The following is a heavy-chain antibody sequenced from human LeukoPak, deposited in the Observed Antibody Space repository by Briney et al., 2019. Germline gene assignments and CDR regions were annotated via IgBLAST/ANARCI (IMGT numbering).Heavy chain of an antibody. D-gene: IGHD4-23*01. CDR3: AREITVVTPGRSDAFDI. CDR2: IYYSGST. CDR1: GGSISSHY. Sequence: SETLSLTCTVSGGSISSHYWNWIRQPPGKGLEWIGYIYYSGSTHYNPSLKSRVTISVDTSQNQFSLTLTSATAADTAVYYCAREITVVTPGRSDAFDIWGQGTMVTVSS. J-gene: IGHJ3*02. V-gene: IGHV4-59*11.